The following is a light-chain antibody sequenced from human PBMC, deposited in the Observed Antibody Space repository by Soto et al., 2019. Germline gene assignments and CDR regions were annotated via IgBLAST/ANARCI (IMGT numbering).Light chain of an antibody. CDR1: QGIRNG. Sequence: DIQMTQSPSSLSASVGDRVTITCRASQGIRNGLGWYQQKPGKTPKRLIYAASSLQSGVPSRFSGSGSGTEFTRTIISLQPEDFATYYCLKHNSYPWTFGQGTKVEIK. J-gene: IGKJ1*01. V-gene: IGKV1-17*01. CDR2: AAS. CDR3: LKHNSYPWT.